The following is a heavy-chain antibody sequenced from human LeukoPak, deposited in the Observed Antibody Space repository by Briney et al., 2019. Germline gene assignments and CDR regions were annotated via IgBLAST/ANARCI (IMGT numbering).Heavy chain of an antibody. CDR2: ISSKAYGAFS. Sequence: PGQSLRLSCFFSGFTFGDYSMSWFRQAPGKGLEWVGFISSKAYGAFSDYGTSVKGRFSISRDNAKNSLYLQMNSLRAEDTAVYHCARERVTTGGDAFEIWGQGTMVTVSS. CDR1: GFTFGDYS. CDR3: ARERVTTGGDAFEI. D-gene: IGHD4-17*01. V-gene: IGHV3-49*03. J-gene: IGHJ3*02.